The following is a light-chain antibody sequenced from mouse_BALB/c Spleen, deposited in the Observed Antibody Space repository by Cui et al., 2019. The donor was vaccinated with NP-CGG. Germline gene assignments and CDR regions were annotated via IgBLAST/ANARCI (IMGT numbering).Light chain of an antibody. CDR2: GTN. Sequence: QAVVTQESALTTSPGETVTLTCRSSTGAVTTNSYANWVQEKPDHLFTGLIGGTNNRAPGVPARFSGSLIGDKAVLTITGAQTEDEAIYFCALWYSNHWVFGGGTKLTVL. CDR3: ALWYSNHWV. J-gene: IGLJ1*01. V-gene: IGLV1*01. CDR1: TGAVTTNSY.